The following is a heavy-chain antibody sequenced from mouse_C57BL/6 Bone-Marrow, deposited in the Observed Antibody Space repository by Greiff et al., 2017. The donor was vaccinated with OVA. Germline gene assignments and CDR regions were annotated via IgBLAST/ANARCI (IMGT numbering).Heavy chain of an antibody. D-gene: IGHD3-1*01. V-gene: IGHV1-19*01. CDR2: INPYNGGT. Sequence: VQLQQSGPVLVKPGASVKMSCKASGYTFTDYYMNWVKQSHGKSLEWIGVINPYNGGTSYNQKFKGKATLTVDKSSSTAYMELNSLTSEDSAVDYCASPRHVDAMDYWGQGTSVTVSS. CDR3: ASPRHVDAMDY. J-gene: IGHJ4*01. CDR1: GYTFTDYY.